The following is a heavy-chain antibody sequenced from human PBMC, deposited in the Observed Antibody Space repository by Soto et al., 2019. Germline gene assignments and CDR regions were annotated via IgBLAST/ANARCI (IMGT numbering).Heavy chain of an antibody. D-gene: IGHD3-9*01. CDR2: INAGNGNT. CDR1: GYTFTSYA. CDR3: ARGPLYYDILTGYLWWSDP. V-gene: IGHV1-3*01. J-gene: IGHJ5*02. Sequence: ASVKVSCKASGYTFTSYAMHWVRQAPGQRLEWMGWINAGNGNTKYSQKFQGRVTITRDTSASTAYMELSSLRSEDTAVYYCARGPLYYDILTGYLWWSDPWGQGTLVTVSS.